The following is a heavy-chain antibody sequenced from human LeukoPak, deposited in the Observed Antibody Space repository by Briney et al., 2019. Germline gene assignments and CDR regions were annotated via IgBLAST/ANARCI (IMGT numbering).Heavy chain of an antibody. J-gene: IGHJ4*02. V-gene: IGHV3-43*01. D-gene: IGHD3-10*01. Sequence: GGSLRLSCAASGFTFDDYTMHWVRQAPGKGLEWVSLISWDGGSTYYADSVKGRFTISRDNSKNSLYLQTNSLRTEDTALYYCAKDIRGRGWFGEYLFDYWGQGTLVTVSS. CDR2: ISWDGGST. CDR3: AKDIRGRGWFGEYLFDY. CDR1: GFTFDDYT.